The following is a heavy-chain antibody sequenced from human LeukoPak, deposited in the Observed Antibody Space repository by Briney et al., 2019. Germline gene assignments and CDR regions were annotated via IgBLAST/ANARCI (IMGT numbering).Heavy chain of an antibody. V-gene: IGHV1-2*02. D-gene: IGHD3-3*01. J-gene: IGHJ4*02. CDR3: ATKSSGYFMY. CDR1: DYTFTSYG. CDR2: ISPNSGGT. Sequence: ASVKVSCKASDYTFTSYGISWVRQAPGQGLQWMGWISPNSGGTKYAQKFQGRVTMTRDTSTSAAYMELSSLTSDDTAVYYCATKSSGYFMYWGQGTLVTVSS.